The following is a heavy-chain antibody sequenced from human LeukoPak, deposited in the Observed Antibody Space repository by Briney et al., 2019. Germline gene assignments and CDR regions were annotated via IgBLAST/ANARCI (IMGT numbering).Heavy chain of an antibody. CDR2: INPNSGGT. D-gene: IGHD3-22*01. CDR3: ARMRGGDPQYYYVSSGYGP. V-gene: IGHV1-2*06. Sequence: ASVKVSCKASGYTFTGYYMHWVRQAPGQGLEWMGRINPNSGGTNYAQKFQGRVTMTRDTSISTAYMELSRLRSDDTAVYYCARMRGGDPQYYYVSSGYGPWGQGTLVTVSS. CDR1: GYTFTGYY. J-gene: IGHJ5*02.